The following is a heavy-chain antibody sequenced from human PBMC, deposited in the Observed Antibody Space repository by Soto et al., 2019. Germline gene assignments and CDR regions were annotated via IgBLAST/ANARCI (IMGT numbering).Heavy chain of an antibody. CDR1: GFTFSSTN. V-gene: IGHV3-30-3*01. Sequence: QVQLVESGGNVVLPGRSLRLSCAASGFTFSSTNMHWVRQAPGKGLEWVAIILYDGSHPYYADSVKGRFTVSRDNSKNTLYLAMNNLRPEDTAVYYCARELGHAFDLWGQETVVTVSS. J-gene: IGHJ3*01. CDR2: ILYDGSHP. CDR3: ARELGHAFDL. D-gene: IGHD6-6*01.